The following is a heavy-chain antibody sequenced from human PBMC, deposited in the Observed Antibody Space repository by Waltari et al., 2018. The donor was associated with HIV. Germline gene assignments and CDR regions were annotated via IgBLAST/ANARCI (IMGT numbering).Heavy chain of an antibody. CDR3: ARAGRGSSSWYSKNYYYCMDV. V-gene: IGHV1-69*02. J-gene: IGHJ6*02. D-gene: IGHD6-13*01. CDR1: GGPFSSYT. CDR2: IIPILGIA. Sequence: QVQLVQSGAEVKKPGSSVKVSCKASGGPFSSYTISWVRQAPGHGLEWMGRIIPILGIANYAQKFQGRVTITADKSTSTAYMELSSLRSEDTAVYYCARAGRGSSSWYSKNYYYCMDVWGQGTTVTVSS.